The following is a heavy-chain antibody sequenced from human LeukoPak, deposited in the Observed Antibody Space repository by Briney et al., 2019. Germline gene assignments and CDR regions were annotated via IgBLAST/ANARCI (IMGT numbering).Heavy chain of an antibody. D-gene: IGHD3-22*01. V-gene: IGHV1-46*01. J-gene: IGHJ6*02. CDR2: INPSGGST. CDR1: GYTFTNYY. CDR3: ARRSSGSYYYGMDV. Sequence: GASVKVSCKASGYTFTNYYMHWVRQAPGQGLEWLGIINPSGGSTTYAQKFQGRVTMTRDTSTSTAYMELRSLRSDDTAVYYCARRSSGSYYYGMDVWGQGTTVTVSS.